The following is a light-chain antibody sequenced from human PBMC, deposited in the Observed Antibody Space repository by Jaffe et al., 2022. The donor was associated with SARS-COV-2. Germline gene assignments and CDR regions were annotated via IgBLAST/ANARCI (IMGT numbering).Light chain of an antibody. CDR2: GAS. J-gene: IGKJ1*01. Sequence: EIVMTQSPATLSVSPGERATLSCRASQSVSSNLAWYHQKPGQAPRLLISGASTRATDIPARFSGSGSGTEFTLTISSLQSEDFAVYYCQQYNSWPPRFGQGTKVEVK. CDR1: QSVSSN. V-gene: IGKV3-15*01. CDR3: QQYNSWPPR.